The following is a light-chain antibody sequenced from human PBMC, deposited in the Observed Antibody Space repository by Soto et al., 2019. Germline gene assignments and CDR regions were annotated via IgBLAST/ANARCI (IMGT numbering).Light chain of an antibody. CDR3: CSYAGSDTHNNV. CDR2: DVS. J-gene: IGLJ1*01. CDR1: SSDVGGYNY. Sequence: QSALTQPRSVSGSPGQSVTISCTGTSSDVGGYNYVSWYQQHPGKAPKLMIYDVSKRPSGVPDRFSGSKSGNTASLTISGLQAEDEADYYCCSYAGSDTHNNVFGTGTKLTVL. V-gene: IGLV2-11*01.